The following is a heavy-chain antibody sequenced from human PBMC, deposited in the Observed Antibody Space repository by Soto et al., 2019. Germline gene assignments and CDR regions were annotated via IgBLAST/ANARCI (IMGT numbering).Heavy chain of an antibody. D-gene: IGHD4-4*01. CDR2: LIPVFDTP. Sequence: QVQPVQSGSEVKKPGSSVRVSCKTGSFYAVSWVRQAPVQGLEWMGGLIPVFDTPSYAQKFQGRVTITADESKSTAYMELSSLRSEDTARYYCASTPVTGRYSYYGMDAWDQGIAVTVSS. V-gene: IGHV1-69*01. CDR3: ASTPVTGRYSYYGMDA. CDR1: SFYA. J-gene: IGHJ6*02.